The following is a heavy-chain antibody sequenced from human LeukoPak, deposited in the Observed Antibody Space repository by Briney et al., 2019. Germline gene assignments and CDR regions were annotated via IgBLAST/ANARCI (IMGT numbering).Heavy chain of an antibody. J-gene: IGHJ3*02. CDR1: GFTFSSYG. CDR3: AKDPTATGIDI. CDR2: IWYDGSNK. V-gene: IGHV3-33*06. D-gene: IGHD5-18*01. Sequence: PGRSLRLSCAASGFTFSSYGMHWVRQAPGKGLEWVAVIWYDGSNKCYADSVKGRFTISRDNSKNTLYLQMNSLRAEDTAVYYCAKDPTATGIDIWGQGTMVTVSS.